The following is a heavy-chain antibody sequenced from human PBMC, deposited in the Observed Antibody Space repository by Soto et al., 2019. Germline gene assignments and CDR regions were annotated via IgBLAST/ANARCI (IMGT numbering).Heavy chain of an antibody. Sequence: GGSLRLSCAASGFTFSSYSMNWVRQAPGKGLEWVSSISSSSSYIYYADSVKGRFTISRDNAKNSLYLQMNSLRAEDTAVYYCARDLVAVAGNDYWGQGTLVTVSS. CDR2: ISSSSSYI. J-gene: IGHJ4*02. V-gene: IGHV3-21*01. CDR1: GFTFSSYS. CDR3: ARDLVAVAGNDY. D-gene: IGHD6-19*01.